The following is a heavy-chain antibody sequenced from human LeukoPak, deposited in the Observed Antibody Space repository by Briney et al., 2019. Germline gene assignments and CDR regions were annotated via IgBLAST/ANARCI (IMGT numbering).Heavy chain of an antibody. J-gene: IGHJ4*02. CDR1: GGSISSGDYP. D-gene: IGHD3-10*01. CDR2: IFHTVLT. CDR3: ARGFYGAGIQFDY. Sequence: TLSLTCAVFGGSISSGDYPWSWIRQQPGEGLEWIGYIFHTVLTSYNPSLKSRFTLPVDMSKNQLSLKLTTVTPADTPLYSCARGFYGAGIQFDYAGEGTLVSPSS. V-gene: IGHV4-30-2*01.